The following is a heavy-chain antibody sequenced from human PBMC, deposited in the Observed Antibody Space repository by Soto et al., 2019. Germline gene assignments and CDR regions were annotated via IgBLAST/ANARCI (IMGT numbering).Heavy chain of an antibody. J-gene: IGHJ6*02. V-gene: IGHV1-69*13. CDR3: ARSREPGVHYGLDV. Sequence: GASVKFSCKASGGTFSSYAISWVRQAPGQGLEWMGGIIPIFGTANYAQKFQGRVTITADESTSTAYMELSSLRSEDTAVYYCARSREPGVHYGLDVWGPGTTVTVSS. D-gene: IGHD1-26*01. CDR2: IIPIFGTA. CDR1: GGTFSSYA.